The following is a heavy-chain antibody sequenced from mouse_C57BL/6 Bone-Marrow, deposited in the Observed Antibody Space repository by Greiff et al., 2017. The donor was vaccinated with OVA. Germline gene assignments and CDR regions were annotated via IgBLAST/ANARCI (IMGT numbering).Heavy chain of an antibody. CDR3: TSLVTTGPEFAY. V-gene: IGHV6-6*01. CDR1: GFTFSDAW. J-gene: IGHJ3*01. Sequence: DVHLVESGGGLVQPGGSMKLSCAASGFTFSDAWMDWVRQSPEKGLAWVAEIRNKANNHATYYAESVKGRFTISRDDSKSSVYLQMNSLRAEDTGIYYCTSLVTTGPEFAYWGQGTLVTVSA. D-gene: IGHD2-2*01. CDR2: IRNKANNHAT.